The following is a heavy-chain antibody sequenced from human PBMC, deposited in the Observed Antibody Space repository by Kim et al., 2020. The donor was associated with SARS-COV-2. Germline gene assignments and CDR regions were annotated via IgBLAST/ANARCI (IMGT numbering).Heavy chain of an antibody. Sequence: ASVKVSCKASGYTFTGYYMHWVRQAPGQGLEWMGWINPNSGGTNYAQKFQGRVTMTRDTSISTAYMELSRLRSDDTAVYYCARVDSGAGLWFGELSGEDAFDIWGQGTMVTVSS. CDR1: GYTFTGYY. CDR2: INPNSGGT. J-gene: IGHJ3*02. V-gene: IGHV1-2*02. D-gene: IGHD3-10*01. CDR3: ARVDSGAGLWFGELSGEDAFDI.